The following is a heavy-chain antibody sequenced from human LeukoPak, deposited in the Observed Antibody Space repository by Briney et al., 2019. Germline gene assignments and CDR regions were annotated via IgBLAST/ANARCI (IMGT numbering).Heavy chain of an antibody. CDR1: GYSFTSYW. J-gene: IGHJ4*02. V-gene: IGHV5-51*01. D-gene: IGHD2-2*01. Sequence: GESLKISCKGSGYSFTSYWIGWVRQMPGKGLEWMGIIYPGASDTRYSPSFQGQVTISADKSISTAYLQWSSLKASDTAMYYCARGPWIVVVPAAPFDYWGQGTLVTVSS. CDR3: ARGPWIVVVPAAPFDY. CDR2: IYPGASDT.